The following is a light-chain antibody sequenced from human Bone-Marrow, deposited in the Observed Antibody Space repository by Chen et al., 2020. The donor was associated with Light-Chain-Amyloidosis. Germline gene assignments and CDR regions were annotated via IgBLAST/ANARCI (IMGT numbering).Light chain of an antibody. CDR2: NPH. J-gene: IGLJ3*02. CDR1: SGSVSTAYY. V-gene: IGLV8-61*01. Sequence: QTVVTQEPSFSVSPGGTVTLTCGFSSGSVSTAYYPSWYQQTPGQAPRTLRYNPHTRSSGGPAGMCCCIGGKKAALAITGAEAADGSDFYCVLYVGGGIRVVGGGTKLSVL. CDR3: VLYVGGGIRV.